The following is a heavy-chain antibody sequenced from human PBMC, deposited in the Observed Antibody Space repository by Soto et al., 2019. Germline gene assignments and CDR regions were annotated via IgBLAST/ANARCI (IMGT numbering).Heavy chain of an antibody. CDR3: ARAYCSSTRCYHYYYYGMDV. Sequence: QVQLVQSGAEVKKPGSSVKVSCKASGGTFSSYAISWVRQAPGQGLEWMGGIIPIFGTANYAQKFQGRVTITADESTSTAYMELSSLRSEDTAVYYCARAYCSSTRCYHYYYYGMDVWGQGTTVTVSS. CDR2: IIPIFGTA. V-gene: IGHV1-69*01. J-gene: IGHJ6*02. D-gene: IGHD2-2*01. CDR1: GGTFSSYA.